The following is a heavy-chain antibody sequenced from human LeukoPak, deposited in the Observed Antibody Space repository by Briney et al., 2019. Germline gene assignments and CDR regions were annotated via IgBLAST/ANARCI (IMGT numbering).Heavy chain of an antibody. CDR2: IYTRGST. J-gene: IGHJ5*02. CDR3: AREWGSITIFGARTGWFDP. CDR1: GGSISSYY. D-gene: IGHD3-3*01. Sequence: SETLSLTCTVSGGSISSYYWSWIRQPAGKGLEWIGRIYTRGSTNYNPSLKSRVTISVDTSKNQFSLKLSSVTAADTAVYYCAREWGSITIFGARTGWFDPWGQGTLVTVSS. V-gene: IGHV4-4*07.